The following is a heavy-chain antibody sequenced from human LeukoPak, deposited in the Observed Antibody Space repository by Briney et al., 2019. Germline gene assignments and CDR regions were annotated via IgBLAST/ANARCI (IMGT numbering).Heavy chain of an antibody. CDR1: GFTFSSYE. V-gene: IGHV3-48*03. CDR2: ISSSGSTI. CDR3: AKGSRGYSSGWLYYYYYMDV. D-gene: IGHD6-19*01. Sequence: GGSLRLSCAASGFTFSSYEMNWVRQAPGKGLEWVSYISSSGSTIYYADSVKGRFTISRDNAKNSLYLQMNSLRAEDTALYYCAKGSRGYSSGWLYYYYYMDVWGKGTTVTVSS. J-gene: IGHJ6*03.